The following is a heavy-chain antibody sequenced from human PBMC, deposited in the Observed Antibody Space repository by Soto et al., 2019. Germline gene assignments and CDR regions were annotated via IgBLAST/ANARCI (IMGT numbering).Heavy chain of an antibody. Sequence: QVQLVQSGAEVKKPGSSVKVSCKASGGTFSSYTISWVRQAPGQGLEWMGRIIPILGIANYAQKFQGRVTITADKSTSTAYMELSSLRSEDTAVYYCARLYCSSTSCYEGAFHIWGQGTMVTVSS. CDR1: GGTFSSYT. CDR2: IIPILGIA. D-gene: IGHD2-2*01. CDR3: ARLYCSSTSCYEGAFHI. V-gene: IGHV1-69*02. J-gene: IGHJ3*02.